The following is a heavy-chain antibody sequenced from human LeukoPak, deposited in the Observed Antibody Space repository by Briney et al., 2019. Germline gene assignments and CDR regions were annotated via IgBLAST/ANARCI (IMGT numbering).Heavy chain of an antibody. CDR1: GYTFTSYG. V-gene: IGHV1-18*01. Sequence: ASVKVSCKASGYTFTSYGISWVRQAPGQGLEWMGWISAYNGNTNYAQKLQGRVTMTTDTSTSTAYMELRSLRSDDTAVYYCAKDKGRPDSSGYYYSKIIDYWGQGTLVTVSS. CDR2: ISAYNGNT. J-gene: IGHJ4*02. CDR3: AKDKGRPDSSGYYYSKIIDY. D-gene: IGHD3-22*01.